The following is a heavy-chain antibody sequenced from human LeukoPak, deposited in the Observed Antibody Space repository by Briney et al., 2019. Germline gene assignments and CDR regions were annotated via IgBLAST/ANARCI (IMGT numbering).Heavy chain of an antibody. V-gene: IGHV1-8*01. J-gene: IGHJ5*02. CDR3: ARGEEWFDL. CDR2: MNPNSGNT. Sequence: GASVKVSCKASGYTFTSYDINWVRQATGQGLEWMGWMNPNSGNTGYAQKFQGRVTMTTDTSTSTAYMELRSLRSDDTAVYYCARGEEWFDLWGQGTLVSVSS. CDR1: GYTFTSYD.